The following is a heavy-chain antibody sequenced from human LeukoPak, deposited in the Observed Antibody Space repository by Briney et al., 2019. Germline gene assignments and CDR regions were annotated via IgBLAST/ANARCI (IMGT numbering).Heavy chain of an antibody. V-gene: IGHV3-43*01. Sequence: GGSLRLSCAASGFTFDDYTMNWVRQAPGKGLEWVSLISWDGGSTYYADSVKGRFTISRDNAKKSVYLQMSSLRAEDTAMYYCASNNDWRFDYWGQGTLVTVSS. CDR3: ASNNDWRFDY. CDR2: ISWDGGST. J-gene: IGHJ4*02. D-gene: IGHD3-9*01. CDR1: GFTFDDYT.